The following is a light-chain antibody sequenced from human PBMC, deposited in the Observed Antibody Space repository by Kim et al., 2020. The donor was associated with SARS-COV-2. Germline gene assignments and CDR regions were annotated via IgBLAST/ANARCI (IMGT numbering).Light chain of an antibody. J-gene: IGKJ5*01. Sequence: DIQMTQSPSALSASVGDTVTITCRASQGISSYLAWYQHKPGQVPKLLISASSTLQSGVPSRFSGSGSGTDFTLTINILQPEDVASYYCQKYNDAPMTFGPGTRLEIK. CDR1: QGISSY. CDR3: QKYNDAPMT. CDR2: ASS. V-gene: IGKV1-27*01.